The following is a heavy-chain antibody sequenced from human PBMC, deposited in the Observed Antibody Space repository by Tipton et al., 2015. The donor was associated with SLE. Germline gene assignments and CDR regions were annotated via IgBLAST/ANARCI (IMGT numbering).Heavy chain of an antibody. CDR3: ARGEWELYYDQ. J-gene: IGHJ4*02. V-gene: IGHV4-59*01. CDR2: IYYSGST. D-gene: IGHD3-10*01. Sequence: TLSLTCTVSGGSIISYYWSWIRQPPGKGLEWIGYIYYSGSTNYNPSLKSRVTISVDTSKNQFSLKLSSVTAADTAVYYCARGEWELYYDQWGQGTLVTVSS. CDR1: GGSIISYY.